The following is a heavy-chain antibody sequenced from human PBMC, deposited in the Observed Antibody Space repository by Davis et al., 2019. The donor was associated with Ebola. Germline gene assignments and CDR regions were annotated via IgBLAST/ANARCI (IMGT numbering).Heavy chain of an antibody. D-gene: IGHD1-1*01. Sequence: MPSETLSLTCTVSGDSISDYYWSWIRQPPGKGLEWIGHTYHSGSTNYNPSLESRVTISVDTSKNQFSLEVTSVTAADTAVYYCARQTYDTVDYYYYGMDVWGHGTTVTASS. CDR2: TYHSGST. V-gene: IGHV4-59*08. CDR3: ARQTYDTVDYYYYGMDV. J-gene: IGHJ6*02. CDR1: GDSISDYY.